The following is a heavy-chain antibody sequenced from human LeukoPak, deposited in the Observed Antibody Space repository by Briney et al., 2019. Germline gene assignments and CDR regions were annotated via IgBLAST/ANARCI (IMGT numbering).Heavy chain of an antibody. J-gene: IGHJ4*02. Sequence: QSGGSLRLSCAASGFTFSSYAMHWVRQAPGKGLEWVANIRQDGSVKQYVDSVKGRFTISRDNAKNSLYLQMDSLRAEDTAVYYCAKFSRATDSYWGQGTLVTVSS. V-gene: IGHV3-7*01. CDR3: AKFSRATDSY. CDR1: GFTFSSYA. D-gene: IGHD2-15*01. CDR2: IRQDGSVK.